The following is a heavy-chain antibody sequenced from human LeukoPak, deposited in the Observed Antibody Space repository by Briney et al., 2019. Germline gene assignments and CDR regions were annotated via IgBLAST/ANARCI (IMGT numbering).Heavy chain of an antibody. V-gene: IGHV3-7*01. CDR3: ARDIVATFDY. CDR2: IKQDGSEK. CDR1: GFTFSSYS. Sequence: GGSLRLSCAASGFTFSSYSMNWVRQAPGKGLEWVANIKQDGSEKYYVDSVKGRFTISRDNAKNSLYLQMNSLRAEDTAVYYCARDIVATFDYWGQGTLVTVSS. J-gene: IGHJ4*02. D-gene: IGHD5-12*01.